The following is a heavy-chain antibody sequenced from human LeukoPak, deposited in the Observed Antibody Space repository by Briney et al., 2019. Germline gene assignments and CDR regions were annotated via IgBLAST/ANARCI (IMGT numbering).Heavy chain of an antibody. CDR3: ARTTSLTASGYDY. V-gene: IGHV1-8*03. CDR1: GYTFTNYH. D-gene: IGHD4-17*01. CDR2: INPNNNDR. J-gene: IGHJ4*02. Sequence: ASVKVSCKASGYTFTNYHINWARQATGQGLEWMGWINPNNNDRGYAQKFQGRVTITRDTSISTAYMELRSLRSEDTAIYFCARTTSLTASGYDYWGQGTLVTVSS.